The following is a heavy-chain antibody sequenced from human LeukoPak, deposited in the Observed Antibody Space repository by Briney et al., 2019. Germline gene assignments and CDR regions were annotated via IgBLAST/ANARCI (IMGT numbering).Heavy chain of an antibody. CDR3: ARSACDYAWFDP. Sequence: SETLSLTCTVSGGSISSSSYYWGWIRQPPGKGLEWIGSIYYSGSTYYNPSLKGRVTISVDTSKNRFSLKLSSVTAADTAVYYCARSACDYAWFDPWGQGTLVTVSS. J-gene: IGHJ5*02. D-gene: IGHD4-17*01. V-gene: IGHV4-39*01. CDR1: GGSISSSSYY. CDR2: IYYSGST.